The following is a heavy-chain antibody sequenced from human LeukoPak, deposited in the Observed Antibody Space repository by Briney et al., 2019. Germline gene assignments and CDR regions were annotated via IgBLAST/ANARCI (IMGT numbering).Heavy chain of an antibody. CDR1: GYTFTSYD. CDR3: ARGGMGYYDSSGYYNDAFDI. CDR2: INPNSGGT. D-gene: IGHD3-22*01. J-gene: IGHJ3*02. V-gene: IGHV1-2*04. Sequence: GASVKVSCKASGYTFTSYDINWVRQATGQGLEWMGWINPNSGGTNYAQKFQGWVTMTRDTSISTAYMELSRLRSDDTAVYYCARGGMGYYDSSGYYNDAFDIWGQGTMVTVSS.